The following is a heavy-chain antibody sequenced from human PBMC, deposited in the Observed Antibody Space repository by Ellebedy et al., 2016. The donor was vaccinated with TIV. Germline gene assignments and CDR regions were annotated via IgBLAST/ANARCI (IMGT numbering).Heavy chain of an antibody. Sequence: ASVKVSCXASGYTLTGYYMHWVRQAPGQGLEWMGWINPNSGVSDYARKFQGRVTLTRDTSISTAYMELSGLRSDDTAVYYCARSGYGTGDYYGLDFWGQGTRSPSPQ. CDR2: INPNSGVS. V-gene: IGHV1-2*02. CDR1: GYTLTGYY. J-gene: IGHJ6*01. CDR3: ARSGYGTGDYYGLDF. D-gene: IGHD5-12*01.